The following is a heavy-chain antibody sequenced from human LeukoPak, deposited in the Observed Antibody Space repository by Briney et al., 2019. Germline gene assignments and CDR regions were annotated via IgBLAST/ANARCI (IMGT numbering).Heavy chain of an antibody. D-gene: IGHD3-3*01. CDR3: ARDDGDFWSGFYYYYGMDV. CDR1: GGSISSYY. Sequence: SETLSLTCTVSGGSISSYYRSCIRHPAGKGLEWSWRIYTSGSTNYNPSLKSRVTMSVDTSKNQFSLKLSSVTAADTAVYYCARDDGDFWSGFYYYYGMDVWGQGTTVTVS. V-gene: IGHV4-4*07. J-gene: IGHJ6*02. CDR2: IYTSGST.